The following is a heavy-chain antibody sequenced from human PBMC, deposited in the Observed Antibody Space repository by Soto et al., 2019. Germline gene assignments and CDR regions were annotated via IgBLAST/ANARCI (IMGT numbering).Heavy chain of an antibody. J-gene: IGHJ5*02. CDR1: GDSISISSYY. CDR2: MYYSGST. V-gene: IGHV4-39*07. D-gene: IGHD1-26*01. Sequence: PSETLSLTCTISGDSISISSYYWAWIRQPPGKGLEWIGSMYYSGSTYNNPSLKSRVTMSVDTPKTQFSLRLTSVTAADTAVYYCARVLGSAAWFGPWGQGTPVTVSS. CDR3: ARVLGSAAWFGP.